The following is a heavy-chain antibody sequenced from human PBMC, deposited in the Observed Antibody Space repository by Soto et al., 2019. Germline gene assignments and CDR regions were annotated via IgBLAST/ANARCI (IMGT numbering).Heavy chain of an antibody. Sequence: PGGSLRLSCAASGFTFSSYAMSWVRQAPGKGLEWVSAISGSGGSTYYADSVKGRFTISRDNSKNTLYLQMNSLRAEDTAVYYCAKDVVVTASYCYYGMDVRCQGTTVTVSS. J-gene: IGHJ6*02. CDR2: ISGSGGST. D-gene: IGHD2-21*02. CDR3: AKDVVVTASYCYYGMDV. V-gene: IGHV3-23*01. CDR1: GFTFSSYA.